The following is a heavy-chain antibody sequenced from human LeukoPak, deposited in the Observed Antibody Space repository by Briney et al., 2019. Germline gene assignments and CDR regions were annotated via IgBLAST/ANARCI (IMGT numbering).Heavy chain of an antibody. Sequence: SETLSLTCTVSGGSISSGGYYWSWIRQHPGKGLEWIGYIYYSGSTYYNPSLKSRVTISVGTSKNQFSLKLSSVTAADTAVYYCARSYGEWEPTYFDYWGQGTLVTVSS. J-gene: IGHJ4*02. CDR2: IYYSGST. D-gene: IGHD1-26*01. CDR3: ARSYGEWEPTYFDY. CDR1: GGSISSGGYY. V-gene: IGHV4-61*08.